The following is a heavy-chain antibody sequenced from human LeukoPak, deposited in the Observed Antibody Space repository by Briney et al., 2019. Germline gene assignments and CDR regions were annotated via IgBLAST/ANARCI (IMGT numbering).Heavy chain of an antibody. Sequence: GGSLRLSCAASGFSLSSYEMNWIRQVPGKGLEWVSHISSGGNTQYYADSVRGRFTMSRDDAKNSLDLQTDSLRIEDTGVYYCARDIVNGPFVISLESWGQGARVTVSS. CDR2: ISSGGNTQ. V-gene: IGHV3-48*03. D-gene: IGHD2-21*01. CDR1: GFSLSSYE. J-gene: IGHJ4*02. CDR3: ARDIVNGPFVISLES.